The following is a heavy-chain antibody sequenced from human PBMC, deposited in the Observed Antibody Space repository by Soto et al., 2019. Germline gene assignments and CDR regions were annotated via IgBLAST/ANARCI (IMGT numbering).Heavy chain of an antibody. CDR1: GGSISSSNW. CDR2: IYHSGGT. D-gene: IGHD6-25*01. V-gene: IGHV4-4*02. J-gene: IGHJ4*02. Sequence: PSETLSLTCAVSGGSISSSNWWSWVRQPPGKGLEWIGEIYHSGGTNYNPSLKSRVTISVDTSKNQFSLQLNSVTPEDTAVYYCARMYSSGSYYFDYWGQGTLVTVSS. CDR3: ARMYSSGSYYFDY.